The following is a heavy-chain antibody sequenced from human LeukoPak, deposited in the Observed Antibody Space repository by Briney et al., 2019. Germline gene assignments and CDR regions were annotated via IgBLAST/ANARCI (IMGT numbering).Heavy chain of an antibody. CDR3: AREDPQTTVPQGMDV. D-gene: IGHD4-17*01. J-gene: IGHJ6*02. Sequence: SETLSLTCSVSGGSISTYYWSWIRQLPGKGLEWIGYIYYTGTTNYNPSLRSRVTISVDTSRNQFSLRLSSVTAADTAVYYCAREDPQTTVPQGMDVWGHGTTVIVSS. CDR1: GGSISTYY. V-gene: IGHV4-59*01. CDR2: IYYTGTT.